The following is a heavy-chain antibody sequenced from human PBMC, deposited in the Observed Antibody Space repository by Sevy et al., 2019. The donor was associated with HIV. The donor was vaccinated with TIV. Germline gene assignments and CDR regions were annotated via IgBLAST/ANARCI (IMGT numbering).Heavy chain of an antibody. V-gene: IGHV3-30*18. CDR1: RFTFSTYD. CDR3: AKGQGYDYIWGNERSAYYFDD. CDR2: ISHAGSYQ. D-gene: IGHD3-16*01. Sequence: GGSLRLSCAASRFTFSTYDIHWVRQAPGKGLEWVAVISHAGSYQYYTDSVKGRFTISRDDSKNKAYLQMNSLRADDSGVYYCAKGQGYDYIWGNERSAYYFDDWGQGTLVTVSS. J-gene: IGHJ4*02.